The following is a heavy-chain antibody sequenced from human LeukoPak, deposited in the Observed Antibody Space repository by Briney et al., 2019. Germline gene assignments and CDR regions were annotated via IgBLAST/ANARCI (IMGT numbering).Heavy chain of an antibody. D-gene: IGHD1/OR15-1a*01. Sequence: ASVKVSCKASGYTFTGYYMHWVRQAPGQGLEWMGRNNPNSGGTNYAQKFQGRVTMTRDTSISTAYMERSRLRSDDTAVYYCARETTYNWNKNTMDVWGEGTTVTVSS. CDR2: NNPNSGGT. CDR1: GYTFTGYY. V-gene: IGHV1-2*06. J-gene: IGHJ6*04. CDR3: ARETTYNWNKNTMDV.